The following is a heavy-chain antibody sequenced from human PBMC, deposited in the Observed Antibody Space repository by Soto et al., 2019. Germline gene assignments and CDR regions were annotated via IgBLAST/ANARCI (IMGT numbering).Heavy chain of an antibody. CDR2: IYYSGST. Sequence: PSETLSLTCTVSGGSISSGDYYWSWIRQPPGKGLEWIGYIYYSGSTYYNPSLKSRVTISVDTSKNQFSLKLSSVTAADPAVYYCARERIYGGNLADYWGQGTLVTVSS. CDR3: ARERIYGGNLADY. V-gene: IGHV4-30-4*01. J-gene: IGHJ4*02. D-gene: IGHD2-21*02. CDR1: GGSISSGDYY.